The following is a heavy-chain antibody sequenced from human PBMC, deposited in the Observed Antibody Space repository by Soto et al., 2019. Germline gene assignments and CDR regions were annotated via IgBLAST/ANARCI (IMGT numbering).Heavy chain of an antibody. D-gene: IGHD4-4*01. J-gene: IGHJ4*02. CDR3: ARHPRDDYNYGGSGIFDY. CDR2: MYYSGSS. Sequence: QLQLQESGPGLVKPSETLSLTCSVSGGSISSRTFWWAWIRQPPGKGLEWIGDMYYSGSSYSSPSLKSRVTLSVDTSKNQLSLKLNSVTAEDTAVYYCARHPRDDYNYGGSGIFDYWGQGTLVTVSS. CDR1: GGSISSRTFW. V-gene: IGHV4-39*01.